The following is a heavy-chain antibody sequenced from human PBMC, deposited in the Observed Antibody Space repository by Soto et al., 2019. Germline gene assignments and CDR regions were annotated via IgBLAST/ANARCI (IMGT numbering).Heavy chain of an antibody. J-gene: IGHJ3*02. CDR2: MNPNSGNT. Sequence: QVQLVQPGAEVKKPGASVKVSCKASGYTFTSYDINWVRQATGHGLEWMGWMNPNSGNTGYAQKFQGGVTTTRNTSISSAYMELSSLRSEATAVYYCARMTYHYDVWSRYFSDDACDTLRQGTMVTVSS. CDR1: GYTFTSYD. CDR3: ARMTYHYDVWSRYFSDDACDT. D-gene: IGHD3-3*01. V-gene: IGHV1-8*01.